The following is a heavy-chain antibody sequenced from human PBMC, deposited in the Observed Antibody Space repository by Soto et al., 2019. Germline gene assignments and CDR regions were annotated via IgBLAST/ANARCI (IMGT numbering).Heavy chain of an antibody. V-gene: IGHV3-74*01. J-gene: IGHJ5*02. D-gene: IGHD3-9*01. CDR3: ARESTGAYDILTGYYRWFDP. CDR2: INSGGSTT. Sequence: GGSLRLSCAASGFTFSNNWMHWVRQAPGKGPVWFSRINSGGSTTYYADSVKGRFTISRDNAKNTLYLQMNSLRDEDTAVYYCARESTGAYDILTGYYRWFDPWGQGTLVTVSS. CDR1: GFTFSNNW.